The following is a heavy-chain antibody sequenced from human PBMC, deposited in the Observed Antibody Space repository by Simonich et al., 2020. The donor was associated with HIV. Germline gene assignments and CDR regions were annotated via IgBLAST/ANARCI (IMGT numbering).Heavy chain of an antibody. CDR1: GYPFTSYA. D-gene: IGHD1-1*01. Sequence: QVQLVQSGAEVKKPGASVKVSCKASGYPFTSYAMHWVRQAPGQRLEWRGGNNAGKGNNKYSQKFQDRVTITKDTSASTLYMELSSLRSEDTAVYYCARLGTAPDYYYGMDVWGQGTTVTVSS. J-gene: IGHJ6*02. CDR2: NNAGKGNN. V-gene: IGHV1-3*01. CDR3: ARLGTAPDYYYGMDV.